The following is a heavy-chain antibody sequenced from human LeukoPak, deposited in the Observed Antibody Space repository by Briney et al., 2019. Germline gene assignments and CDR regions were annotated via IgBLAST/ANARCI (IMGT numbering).Heavy chain of an antibody. J-gene: IGHJ4*02. D-gene: IGHD3-10*01. CDR1: GGTFSSYA. V-gene: IGHV1-69*04. Sequence: GASVKVSCKASGGTFSSYAISWVRQAPGQGLEWMGRIIPILGIANYAQKFQGRVTITADKSTSTAYMELSSLRSEDTAVYYCARGIWYGSGSYYNFTSGNPTDYWGQGTLVTVSS. CDR3: ARGIWYGSGSYYNFTSGNPTDY. CDR2: IIPILGIA.